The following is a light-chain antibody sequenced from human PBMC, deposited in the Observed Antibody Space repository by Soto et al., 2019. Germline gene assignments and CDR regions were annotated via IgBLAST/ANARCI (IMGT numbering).Light chain of an antibody. V-gene: IGLV2-11*01. J-gene: IGLJ1*01. CDR1: SSDVGGYNF. CDR3: CSYAGRYPFV. CDR2: DVD. Sequence: ALTQPRSVSGSPAQSVTISCTGSSSDVGGYNFVSWYQHHPGKAPKLMIYDVDKRPSEVPDRFSGSKSGNTASLTISGLQSEDEADYYCCSYAGRYPFVFGTGTKVTVL.